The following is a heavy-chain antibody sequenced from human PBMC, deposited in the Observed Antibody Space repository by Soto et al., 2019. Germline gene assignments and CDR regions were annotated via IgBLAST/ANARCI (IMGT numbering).Heavy chain of an antibody. J-gene: IGHJ4*02. V-gene: IGHV3-9*01. Sequence: PGGSLRLSCAASGFTFDDYAMHWVRQAPGKGLEWVSGISWNSGSIGYADSVKGRFTISRDNAKNSLYLQMNSLRAEDTALYYCAKDIRSSGGSGSSPSPVSWGQGTLVTVSS. CDR3: AKDIRSSGGSGSSPSPVS. D-gene: IGHD3-10*01. CDR1: GFTFDDYA. CDR2: ISWNSGSI.